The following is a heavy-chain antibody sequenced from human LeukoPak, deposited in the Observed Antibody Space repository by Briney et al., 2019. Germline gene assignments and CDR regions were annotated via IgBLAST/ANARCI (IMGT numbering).Heavy chain of an antibody. CDR1: GFTFDDYT. J-gene: IGHJ5*02. CDR3: VKSGQTGTKRHNYFDP. Sequence: PGGSLRLSCAASGFTFDDYTMHWVRQAPGKGLEWVSLITWDGGSTYYADSVKGRFTISRDNSKNSLYLQMNSLRTEDTALYYCVKSGQTGTKRHNYFDPWGQGTLVTVSS. V-gene: IGHV3-43*01. D-gene: IGHD1-1*01. CDR2: ITWDGGST.